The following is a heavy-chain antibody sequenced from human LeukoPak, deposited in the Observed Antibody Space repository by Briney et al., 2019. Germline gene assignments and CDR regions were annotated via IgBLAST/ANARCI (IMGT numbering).Heavy chain of an antibody. CDR3: ARDGAYSIDYVWVY. D-gene: IGHD3-16*01. CDR1: GYTFTSYG. V-gene: IGHV1-18*01. J-gene: IGHJ4*02. Sequence: ASVKVSCKASGYTFTSYGISWVRQAPGQGLEWMGWISAYNGNTNYAQKLQGRVTMTTDTSTSTAYMELSRLRSDDTAVYYCARDGAYSIDYVWVYWGQGTLVTVSS. CDR2: ISAYNGNT.